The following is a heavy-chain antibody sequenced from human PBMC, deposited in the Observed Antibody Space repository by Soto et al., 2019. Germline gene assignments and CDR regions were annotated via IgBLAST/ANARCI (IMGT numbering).Heavy chain of an antibody. V-gene: IGHV3-30*03. Sequence: PGGSLRLSCAASGFTFSNYGMHWVRQAPGKGLEWVAVLSYDGGNKYYADSVKGRFTISRDNSKNTLYLQMNSLRAEDTAVFYCARDYGFGESRPYYYAMDVWGQGTTVTVSS. CDR1: GFTFSNYG. CDR2: LSYDGGNK. CDR3: ARDYGFGESRPYYYAMDV. J-gene: IGHJ6*02. D-gene: IGHD3-10*01.